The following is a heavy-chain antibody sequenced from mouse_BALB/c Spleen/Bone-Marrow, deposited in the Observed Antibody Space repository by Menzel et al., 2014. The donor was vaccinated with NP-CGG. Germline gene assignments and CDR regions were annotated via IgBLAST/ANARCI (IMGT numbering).Heavy chain of an antibody. CDR2: IDPANGNT. CDR3: ARSRDYGSSYYAMDY. Sequence: VQLKESGAELVKPGASVKLSCTASGFNIKDTYMHWVKQRPEQGLEWIGRIDPANGNTKYDPKFQGKATITADTSSNTAYLQLSSLTSEDTAVHYCARSRDYGSSYYAMDYWGQGTSVTVSS. V-gene: IGHV14-3*02. CDR1: GFNIKDTY. J-gene: IGHJ4*01. D-gene: IGHD1-1*01.